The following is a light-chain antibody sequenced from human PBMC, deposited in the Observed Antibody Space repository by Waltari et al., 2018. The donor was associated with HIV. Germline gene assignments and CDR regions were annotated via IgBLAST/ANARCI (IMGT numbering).Light chain of an antibody. V-gene: IGLV1-44*01. CDR1: SSNIGSTA. CDR2: SDN. CDR3: AAWDDSLNGPL. Sequence: QSVLTQPPSASGTPGQRVTISCSGSSSNIGSTAVNWYQQVPGTAPKLLIYSDNQRPAGFPDRFAGSKSGTAAALDISGLQSEDEANYDCAAWDDSLNGPLFGGGTKLTVL. J-gene: IGLJ3*02.